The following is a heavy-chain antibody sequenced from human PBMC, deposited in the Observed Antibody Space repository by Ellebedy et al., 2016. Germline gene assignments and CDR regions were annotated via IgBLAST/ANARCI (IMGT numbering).Heavy chain of an antibody. CDR1: GFTFSSYA. CDR2: ISYDGSNK. J-gene: IGHJ6*03. Sequence: GGSLRLSXAASGFTFSSYAMHWVRQAPGKGLEWVAVISYDGSNKYYADSVKGRFTISRDNSKNTLYLQMNSLRAEDTAVYYCAKSLVVPAAPYYYYYMDVWGKGTTVTVSS. V-gene: IGHV3-30-3*02. D-gene: IGHD2-2*01. CDR3: AKSLVVPAAPYYYYYMDV.